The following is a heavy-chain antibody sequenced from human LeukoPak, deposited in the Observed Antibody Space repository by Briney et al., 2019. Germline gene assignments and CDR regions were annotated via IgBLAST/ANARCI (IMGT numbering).Heavy chain of an antibody. CDR1: GFTFSSYA. J-gene: IGHJ6*03. Sequence: GGSLRLSCAASGFTFSSYAMSWVRQAPGKGLEWVSATSGSGGSTYYADSVKGRFTISRDNSKNTLYLQMNSLRAEDTAVYYCAKDHPYNWNSPGVMDVWGKGTTVTVSS. CDR2: TSGSGGST. V-gene: IGHV3-23*01. D-gene: IGHD1-7*01. CDR3: AKDHPYNWNSPGVMDV.